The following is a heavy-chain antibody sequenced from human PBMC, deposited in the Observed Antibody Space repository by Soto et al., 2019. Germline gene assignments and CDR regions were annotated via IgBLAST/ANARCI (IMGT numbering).Heavy chain of an antibody. J-gene: IGHJ4*02. CDR2: IKQDGSVK. CDR1: GFTFSSHW. Sequence: EVQLVESGGGLVQPGGSLRLSCAASGFTFSSHWMSWVRQAPGKGLEWVANIKQDGSVKYYVDSVKARFTISRDNAKNSLYLQMNSLRAEDTAAYYCARDNWSVFDYWGQGNLVTVSS. V-gene: IGHV3-7*01. D-gene: IGHD1-1*01. CDR3: ARDNWSVFDY.